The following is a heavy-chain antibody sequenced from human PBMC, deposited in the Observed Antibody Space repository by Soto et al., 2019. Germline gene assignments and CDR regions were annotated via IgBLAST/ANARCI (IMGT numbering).Heavy chain of an antibody. J-gene: IGHJ6*02. CDR2: IYYSGST. CDR1: GGSISSYY. CDR3: ARVISSSWYGERYGMDV. D-gene: IGHD6-13*01. V-gene: IGHV4-59*01. Sequence: QVQLQESGPGLVKPSETLSLTCTVSGGSISSYYWSWIRQPPGKGLEWIGYIYYSGSTNYNPSLKSRVTISVDTSKNQFSLKLSSVTAADTAVYYCARVISSSWYGERYGMDVWGQGTTVTVSS.